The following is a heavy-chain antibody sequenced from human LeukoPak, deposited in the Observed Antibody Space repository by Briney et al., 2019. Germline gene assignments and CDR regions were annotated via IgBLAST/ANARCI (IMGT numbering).Heavy chain of an antibody. CDR1: GYTFTSYG. V-gene: IGHV1-18*01. CDR2: ISAYNGNT. J-gene: IGHJ3*02. CDR3: AREYCSSTSCYPDI. D-gene: IGHD2-2*01. Sequence: ASVKVSCKASGYTFTSYGISWVRQAPGQGLEWMGWISAYNGNTNYAQKLQGRGTMTTDTSTSAAYMELRSLRSDDTAVYYCAREYCSSTSCYPDIWGQGTMVTVSS.